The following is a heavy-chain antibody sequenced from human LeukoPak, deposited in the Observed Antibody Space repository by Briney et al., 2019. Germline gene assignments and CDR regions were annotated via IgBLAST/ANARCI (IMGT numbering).Heavy chain of an antibody. V-gene: IGHV4-39*01. CDR2: IYYSGST. D-gene: IGHD6-6*01. J-gene: IGHJ6*03. CDR1: GGSISSSSYY. Sequence: SETLSLTCTVSGGSISSSSYYWGWIRQPPGKGLEWIGSIYYSGSTYYNPSLMSRVTISVDTSKNQFSLKLSSVTAADTAVYYCARLTEYSSSSGWYYYYYMDVWGKGTTVTVSS. CDR3: ARLTEYSSSSGWYYYYYMDV.